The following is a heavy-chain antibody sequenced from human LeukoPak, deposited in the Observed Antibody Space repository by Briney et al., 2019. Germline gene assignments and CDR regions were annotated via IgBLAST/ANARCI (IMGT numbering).Heavy chain of an antibody. J-gene: IGHJ6*02. CDR1: GYTFTGYY. V-gene: IGHV7-4-1*02. CDR3: ARAGLRYFDWHFYYYYGMDV. Sequence: GASVKVSCKASGYTFTGYYMHWVRQAPGQGLEWMGWINTNTGNPTYAQGFTGRFVFSLDTSVSTAYLQISSLKAEDTAVYYCARAGLRYFDWHFYYYYGMDVWGQGTTVTVSS. D-gene: IGHD3-9*01. CDR2: INTNTGNP.